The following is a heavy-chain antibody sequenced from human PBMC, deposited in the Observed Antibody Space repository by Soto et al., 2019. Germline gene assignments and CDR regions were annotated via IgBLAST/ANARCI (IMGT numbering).Heavy chain of an antibody. D-gene: IGHD3-3*01. V-gene: IGHV3-48*01. CDR1: GFTFSSYS. Sequence: PGGSLRLSCAASGFTFSSYSMNWVRQAPGKGLEWVSYISSSSSTIYYADSVKGRFTISRDNAKNTMYLQMNSLRVEDTAVYYCAKAHEITIFGVVPSSPNDCWGQGTLVTVSS. CDR2: ISSSSSTI. CDR3: AKAHEITIFGVVPSSPNDC. J-gene: IGHJ4*02.